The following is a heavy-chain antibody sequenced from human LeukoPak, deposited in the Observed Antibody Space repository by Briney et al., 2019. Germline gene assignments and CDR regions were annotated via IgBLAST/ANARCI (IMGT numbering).Heavy chain of an antibody. CDR1: GFTFSDYY. J-gene: IGHJ5*02. D-gene: IGHD3-3*01. CDR2: ISSSGSTI. Sequence: GGSLRLSCAASGFTFSDYYMSWIRQAPGKGLEWVSYISSSGSTIYYADSVKGRFTISRDNAKNSLYLQMNSLRAEDTAVYYCARVGYDFWSAKVSDNWFDAWGQGTLVTVSS. V-gene: IGHV3-11*01. CDR3: ARVGYDFWSAKVSDNWFDA.